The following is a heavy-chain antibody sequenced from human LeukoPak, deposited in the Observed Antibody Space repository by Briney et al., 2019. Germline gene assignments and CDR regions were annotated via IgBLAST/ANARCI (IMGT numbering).Heavy chain of an antibody. J-gene: IGHJ4*02. V-gene: IGHV3-7*01. D-gene: IGHD6-19*01. CDR1: GFTFGSYW. Sequence: GGSLRLSCGASGFTFGSYWMSWVRQAPGKGLEWVASINQNAGEKHYVDSVKGRFTISRDNAKNSLCLQMNSLRAEDTAVFYCARSTGWYPFPDYWGQGTLVTVSS. CDR2: INQNAGEK. CDR3: ARSTGWYPFPDY.